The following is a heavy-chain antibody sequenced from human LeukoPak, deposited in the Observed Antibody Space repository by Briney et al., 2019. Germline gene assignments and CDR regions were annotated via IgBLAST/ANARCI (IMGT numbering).Heavy chain of an antibody. Sequence: NPSETLSLTCTVSGGSISSSSYYWGWIRQPPGKGLEWIGSIYYSGSTYYNPSLKSRVTISVDTSKNQFSLKLSSVTAADTAVYYCAKGASSYYDFWSGYYHFDHWGQGTLVTVSS. D-gene: IGHD3-3*01. J-gene: IGHJ4*02. V-gene: IGHV4-39*01. CDR2: IYYSGST. CDR3: AKGASSYYDFWSGYYHFDH. CDR1: GGSISSSSYY.